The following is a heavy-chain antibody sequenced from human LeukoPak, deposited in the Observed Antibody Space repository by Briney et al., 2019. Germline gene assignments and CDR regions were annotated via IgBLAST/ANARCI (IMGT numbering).Heavy chain of an antibody. CDR2: IKQDGSEK. Sequence: GGSLRLSCVASGFTFSNYWMSWVRQAPGKGLEWVANIKQDGSEKDYVDSVKGRFTISRDNAKNSLYLQMNSLRAEDTAVYYCAKDRSGLTAYMDVWGKGTTVTISS. CDR3: AKDRSGLTAYMDV. D-gene: IGHD7-27*01. J-gene: IGHJ6*03. CDR1: GFTFSNYW. V-gene: IGHV3-7*01.